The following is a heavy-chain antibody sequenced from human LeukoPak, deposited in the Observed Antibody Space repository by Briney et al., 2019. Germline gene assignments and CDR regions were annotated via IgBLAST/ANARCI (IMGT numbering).Heavy chain of an antibody. J-gene: IGHJ3*02. CDR2: SNPDGSER. CDR3: ARDRDLMYAFDI. D-gene: IGHD3-10*01. V-gene: IGHV3-7*01. CDR1: GFTFSQHY. Sequence: PGGSLRLSCTASGFTFSQHYMSWVRQAPGKGLEWVANSNPDGSERKYVDSVKGRFTISRDNAKNSLYLQMNSLRAEDTAVYYCARDRDLMYAFDIWGQGTMVTVSS.